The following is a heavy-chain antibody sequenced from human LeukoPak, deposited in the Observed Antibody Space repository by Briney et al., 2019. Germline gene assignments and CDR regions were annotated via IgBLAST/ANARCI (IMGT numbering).Heavy chain of an antibody. CDR3: ARDYYYDSIGSTDSDAFDI. D-gene: IGHD3-22*01. CDR1: GFTFSSYS. V-gene: IGHV3-21*01. CDR2: ISSSSSYI. Sequence: PGGSLRLSCAASGFTFSSYSMSWVRQAPGKGLEWVSSISSSSSYIYYADSVKGRFTISRDNAKNSLYLQMNSLRAEDTAVYYCARDYYYDSIGSTDSDAFDIWGQGTMVTVSS. J-gene: IGHJ3*02.